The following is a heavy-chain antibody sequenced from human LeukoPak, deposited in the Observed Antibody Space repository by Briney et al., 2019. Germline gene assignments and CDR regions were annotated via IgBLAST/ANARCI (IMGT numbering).Heavy chain of an antibody. V-gene: IGHV4-31*11. J-gene: IGHJ4*02. D-gene: IGHD2-15*01. CDR2: IYHSGST. Sequence: SQTLSLTCAVSGGSMSSGTYYWKWIRQHPGKGLEWVGCIYHSGSTEYNPSLKSRVAIFVDTSKNQFSLILHSVAAADTAVYYCARRSEFDNTHYHYFDYWGQGALVTVSS. CDR1: GGSMSSGTYY. CDR3: ARRSEFDNTHYHYFDY.